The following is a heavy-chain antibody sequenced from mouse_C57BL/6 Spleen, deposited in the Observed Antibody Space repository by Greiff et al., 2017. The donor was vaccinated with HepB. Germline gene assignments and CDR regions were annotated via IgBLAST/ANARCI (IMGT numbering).Heavy chain of an antibody. D-gene: IGHD1-1*01. CDR1: GFNIKDYY. J-gene: IGHJ1*03. CDR3: ARDYYGSDWYFED. V-gene: IGHV14-2*01. CDR2: IDPEDGEP. Sequence: VQLQQSGAELVKPGASVKLSCTASGFNIKDYYMHWVKQRTEQGLEWIGRIDPEDGEPKFAPKFQGKATITADTSSNTAYLQLSSLTSEDTAVYYCARDYYGSDWYFEDWGTGTTDTVSS.